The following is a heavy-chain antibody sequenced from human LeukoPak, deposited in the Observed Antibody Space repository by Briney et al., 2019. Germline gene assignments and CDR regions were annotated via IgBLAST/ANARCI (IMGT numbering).Heavy chain of an antibody. V-gene: IGHV1-2*02. D-gene: IGHD6-19*01. J-gene: IGHJ4*02. CDR3: ARGYSSGWFDY. Sequence: GASVKVSCKAFGYTFTGYYMHWVRQAPGQGLEWMGWINPSSGGTNYAQKFQGRVTMTRDTSISTAYMELSRLRSDDTAVYYCARGYSSGWFDYWGQGTLVTVSS. CDR1: GYTFTGYY. CDR2: INPSSGGT.